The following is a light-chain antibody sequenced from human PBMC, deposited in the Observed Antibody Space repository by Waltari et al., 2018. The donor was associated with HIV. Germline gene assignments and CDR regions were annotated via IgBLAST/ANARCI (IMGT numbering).Light chain of an antibody. CDR1: SSDVGGYNY. V-gene: IGLV2-8*01. CDR3: SSYAGSSNHVV. CDR2: EVS. Sequence: QSALTQPPSASESPGQSVTISCTGTSSDVGGYNYVSWYQQHPGKAPKLMIYEVSKRPSGVPDRFSGSKSGKTASLTVSGLRAEDEADYYCSSYAGSSNHVVFGGGTKLTVL. J-gene: IGLJ2*01.